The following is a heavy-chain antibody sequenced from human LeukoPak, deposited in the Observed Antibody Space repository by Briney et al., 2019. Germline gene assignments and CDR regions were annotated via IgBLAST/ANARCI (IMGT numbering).Heavy chain of an antibody. CDR2: ISNNGGYT. J-gene: IGHJ4*02. CDR3: AKQLGYCSDGSCYFPY. D-gene: IGHD2-15*01. CDR1: GFTFSDYY. Sequence: GGSLRLSCAASGFTFSDYYMTWIRQAPGKGLEWVSAISNNGGYTYYADSVQGRFTISRDNSKSTLCLQMNSLRAEDTAVYYCAKQLGYCSDGSCYFPYWGQGTLVTVSS. V-gene: IGHV3-23*01.